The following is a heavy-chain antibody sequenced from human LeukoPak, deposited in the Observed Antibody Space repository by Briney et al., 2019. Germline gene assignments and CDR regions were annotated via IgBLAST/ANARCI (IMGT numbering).Heavy chain of an antibody. D-gene: IGHD2-2*03. CDR2: IGTAGDT. J-gene: IGHJ3*02. CDR1: GFTFSSYD. V-gene: IGHV3-13*01. CDR3: ARSVMDAGFDI. Sequence: GGSLRLSCAASGFTFSSYDMHGVRQATGKGLEWVSAIGTAGDTYYPGSVKGRFTISRENAKNSLYLQMNSLRAGDTAVYYCARSVMDAGFDIWGQGTMVTVSS.